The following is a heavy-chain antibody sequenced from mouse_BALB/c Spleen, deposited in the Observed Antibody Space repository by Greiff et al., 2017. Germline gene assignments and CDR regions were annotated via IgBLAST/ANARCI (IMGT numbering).Heavy chain of an antibody. CDR1: GYSITSDYA. CDR2: ISYSGST. J-gene: IGHJ2*01. Sequence: VQLQQSGPGLVKPSQSLSLTCTVTGYSITSDYAWNWIRQFPGNKLEWMGYISYSGSTSYNPSLKSRISITRDTSKNQFFLQLNSVTTEDTATYYCARSWGYWGQGTTLTVSS. V-gene: IGHV3-2*02. CDR3: ARSWGY.